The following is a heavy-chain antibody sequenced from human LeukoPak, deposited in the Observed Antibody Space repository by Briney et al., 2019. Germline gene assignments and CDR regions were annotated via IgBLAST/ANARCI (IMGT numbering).Heavy chain of an antibody. Sequence: SETLSLTCAVSGYSISSGYYWGWIRQPPGKGLEWIGSIYHSGSTYYNPSLKSRVTISVDTSKNQFSLKLSSVTAADTAVYYCARDVKLYYYDSSGYYNDAFDIWGQGTMVTVSS. J-gene: IGHJ3*02. CDR1: GYSISSGYY. CDR3: ARDVKLYYYDSSGYYNDAFDI. D-gene: IGHD3-22*01. V-gene: IGHV4-38-2*02. CDR2: IYHSGST.